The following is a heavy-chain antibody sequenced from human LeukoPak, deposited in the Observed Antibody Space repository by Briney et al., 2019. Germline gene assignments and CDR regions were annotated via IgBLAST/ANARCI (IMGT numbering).Heavy chain of an antibody. CDR1: GGSISSYY. D-gene: IGHD1-26*01. Sequence: PSETLSLTCTVSGGSISSYYWSWIRQPPGKGLEWIGYIYYSGSTYYNPSLKSRATISVDTSKNQFSLKLSSVTAADTAVYYCARDGRYYYAFDIWGQGTMATVSS. V-gene: IGHV4-59*12. CDR2: IYYSGST. J-gene: IGHJ3*02. CDR3: ARDGRYYYAFDI.